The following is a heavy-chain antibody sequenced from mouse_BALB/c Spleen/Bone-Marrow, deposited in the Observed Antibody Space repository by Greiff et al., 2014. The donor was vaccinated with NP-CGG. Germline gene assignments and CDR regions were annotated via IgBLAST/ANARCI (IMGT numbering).Heavy chain of an antibody. CDR3: ARETTRGARDY. V-gene: IGHV5-15*02. CDR2: ISNLAYSI. CDR1: GFTFSDYG. Sequence: EVHLVESGGALVQPGGSRKLSCAASGFTFSDYGMAWVRQAPGKGPEWVAFISNLAYSIYYTDTVTGRFTISRENAKNTLYLEMSSRRSEDTAMYDCARETTRGARDYWGQGTSVTVSS. J-gene: IGHJ4*01. D-gene: IGHD2-1*01.